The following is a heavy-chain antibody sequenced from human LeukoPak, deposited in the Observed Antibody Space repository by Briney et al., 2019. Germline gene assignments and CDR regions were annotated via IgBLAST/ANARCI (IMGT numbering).Heavy chain of an antibody. Sequence: GASVKVSCKASGYTFTSYGISWVRQAPGQGLEWMGWISAYNGSTNYAQKLQGRVTMTTDTSTSTAYMELRSLRSDDTAVYYCARAVYSSGWYGDAFDIWGQGTMVTVSS. J-gene: IGHJ3*02. V-gene: IGHV1-18*01. CDR3: ARAVYSSGWYGDAFDI. D-gene: IGHD6-19*01. CDR2: ISAYNGST. CDR1: GYTFTSYG.